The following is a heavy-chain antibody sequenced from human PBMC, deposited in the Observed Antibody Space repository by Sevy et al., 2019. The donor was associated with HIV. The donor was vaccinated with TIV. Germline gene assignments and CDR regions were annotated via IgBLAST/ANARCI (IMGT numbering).Heavy chain of an antibody. Sequence: GGSLRLSCAASDFTFSAYDMHWFRQATGEGLEWVSSIGTLGDTFCPASVEGRFLISRDNDKKSLYLQMNDLRVGDTAVYYGARGVNVDGTGGWFDLWGQGTLVTVSS. J-gene: IGHJ5*02. CDR2: IGTLGDT. CDR1: DFTFSAYD. D-gene: IGHD1-1*01. V-gene: IGHV3-13*01. CDR3: ARGVNVDGTGGWFDL.